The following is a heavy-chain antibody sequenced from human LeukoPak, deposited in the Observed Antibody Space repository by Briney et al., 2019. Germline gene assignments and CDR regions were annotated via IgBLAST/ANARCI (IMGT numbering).Heavy chain of an antibody. V-gene: IGHV3-21*01. CDR1: GFTFSDYS. CDR3: ARDPLVEGIAAAGTGYFDY. CDR2: IDSTSSYI. D-gene: IGHD6-13*01. J-gene: IGHJ4*02. Sequence: GGSLRLSCAASGFTFSDYSVNWVRQAPGKGLEWVSSIDSTSSYIYYADSVKGRFTISRDNAKNSLYLQMNSLRAEDTAVYYCARDPLVEGIAAAGTGYFDYWGQGTLVTVSS.